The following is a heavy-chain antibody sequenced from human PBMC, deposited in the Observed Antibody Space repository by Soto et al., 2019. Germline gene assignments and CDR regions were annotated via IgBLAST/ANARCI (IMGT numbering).Heavy chain of an antibody. CDR3: ARGYYDSSGYYFDD. CDR1: GGSISSGGYS. V-gene: IGHV4-30-2*01. J-gene: IGHJ4*02. Sequence: SETLSLTCAVSGGSISSGGYSWSWIRQPPGKGLEWIGYIYHSGSTYYNPSLKSRVTISVDRSKNQFSLKLSSVTAADTAVYYCARGYYDSSGYYFDDWGQGTLVIVSS. D-gene: IGHD3-22*01. CDR2: IYHSGST.